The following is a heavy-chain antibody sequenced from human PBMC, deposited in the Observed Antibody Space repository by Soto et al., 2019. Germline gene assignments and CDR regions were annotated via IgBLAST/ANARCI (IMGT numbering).Heavy chain of an antibody. D-gene: IGHD3-3*01. CDR2: INHSGST. V-gene: IGHV4-34*01. CDR1: GGSFSGYY. Sequence: TSETLSLTCAVYGGSFSGYYWSRIRQPPGKGLEWIGEINHSGSTNYNPSLKSRVTISVDTSKNQFSLKLSSVTAADTAVYYCARGPITIFGVVIIRGRVDYWGQGTLVTVSS. J-gene: IGHJ4*02. CDR3: ARGPITIFGVVIIRGRVDY.